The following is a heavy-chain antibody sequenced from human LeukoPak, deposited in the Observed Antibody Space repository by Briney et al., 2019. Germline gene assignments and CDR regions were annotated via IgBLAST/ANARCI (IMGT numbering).Heavy chain of an antibody. CDR2: IWYDGTNK. CDR1: GFTFSSYG. J-gene: IGHJ4*02. V-gene: IGHV3-33*01. CDR3: ARDFSPFYYDSSGYYNY. D-gene: IGHD3-22*01. Sequence: GGSLRLSCAASGFTFSSYGMHWDRQSPGKGLEWVAVIWYDGTNKYYADSVKGRFTISRDNSKNTLYLQMSSLRAEDTAVYYCARDFSPFYYDSSGYYNYWGQGTLVTVSS.